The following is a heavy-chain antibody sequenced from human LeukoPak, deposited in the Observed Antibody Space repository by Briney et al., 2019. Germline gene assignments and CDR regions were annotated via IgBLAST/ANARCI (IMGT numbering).Heavy chain of an antibody. CDR1: GGSFSSDDYY. D-gene: IGHD1-26*01. V-gene: IGHV4-61*08. J-gene: IGHJ6*03. CDR3: ARLSVIVGAALEYYYYYMDV. CDR2: SNDSGGT. Sequence: SQTLSLTCTVSGGSFSSDDYYWSWIRQPPGKRLEWVGESNDSGGTNYNPSLKSRVTISADKSKNQVSLRLTSVTAADTAVYYCARLSVIVGAALEYYYYYMDVWGQGTTVTVSS.